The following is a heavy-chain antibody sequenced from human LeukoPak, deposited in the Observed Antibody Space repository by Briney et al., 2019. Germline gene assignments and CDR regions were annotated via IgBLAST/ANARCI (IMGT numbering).Heavy chain of an antibody. J-gene: IGHJ4*02. Sequence: GGSLRLSCAASGFTFSSYAMGWVRQAPGKGLEWVSAISGSGGSTYYADSVKGRFTISRDNSKNTLYLQMNSLRAEDTAVYYCAKDHPTYYYDSSGYFDWGQGTLVTVSS. CDR3: AKDHPTYYYDSSGYFD. CDR1: GFTFSSYA. D-gene: IGHD3-22*01. CDR2: ISGSGGST. V-gene: IGHV3-23*01.